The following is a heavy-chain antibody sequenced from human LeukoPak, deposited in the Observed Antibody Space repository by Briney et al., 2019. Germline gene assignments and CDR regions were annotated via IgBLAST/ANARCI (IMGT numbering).Heavy chain of an antibody. Sequence: PGGSLRLSCAASGFTFSSYGMNWVRQAPGKGLEWVSSISSSSSYIYYADSVKGRFTISRDNSKNTLYLQMNSLRAEDTAVYYCAKEFWSGYYFSFDYWGQGTLVTVSS. V-gene: IGHV3-21*01. CDR3: AKEFWSGYYFSFDY. CDR2: ISSSSSYI. CDR1: GFTFSSYG. D-gene: IGHD3-3*01. J-gene: IGHJ4*02.